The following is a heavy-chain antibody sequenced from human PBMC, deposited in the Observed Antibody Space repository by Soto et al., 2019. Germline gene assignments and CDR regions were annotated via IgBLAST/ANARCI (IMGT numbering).Heavy chain of an antibody. J-gene: IGHJ6*03. CDR1: GYTFTSYD. Sequence: ASVKVSCKASGYTFTSYDINWVRQATGQGLEWMGWMNPNSGNTGYAQKFQGRVTMTRNTSISTAYMELSSLRSDDTAVYYCARGREYSSSWYYHYYMDVWGKGTTVTVSS. CDR3: ARGREYSSSWYYHYYMDV. V-gene: IGHV1-8*01. CDR2: MNPNSGNT. D-gene: IGHD6-13*01.